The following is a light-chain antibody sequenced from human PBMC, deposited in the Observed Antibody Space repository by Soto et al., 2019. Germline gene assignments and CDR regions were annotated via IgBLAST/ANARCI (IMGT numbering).Light chain of an antibody. CDR1: QSVSNY. CDR2: DAF. CDR3: QQYGNSPIT. V-gene: IGKV3-20*01. J-gene: IGKJ5*01. Sequence: VLTLSVATPSLSTGERATLSCRASQSVSNYLAWYQKKPGQAHRLLIYDAFNRATGIPDRFSGSGSGTDFTLTISRLEPEDFAVYYCQQYGNSPITFGQGARPEI.